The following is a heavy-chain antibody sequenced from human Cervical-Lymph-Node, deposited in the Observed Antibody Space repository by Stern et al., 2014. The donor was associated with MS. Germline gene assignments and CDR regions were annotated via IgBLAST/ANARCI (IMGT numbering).Heavy chain of an antibody. J-gene: IGHJ4*02. CDR2: IYYSGST. Sequence: QLQLQESGPGLVKPSETLSLTCNVSGGSISSSNYYWAWMRQPPGKGLEWIGSIYYSGSTYYDPSLKSRVTIFVDTSKNQFSLRLSSVTAADTALYYCARTGTAGSFDYWGQGALVTVSS. V-gene: IGHV4-39*01. CDR3: ARTGTAGSFDY. D-gene: IGHD3-10*01. CDR1: GGSISSSNYY.